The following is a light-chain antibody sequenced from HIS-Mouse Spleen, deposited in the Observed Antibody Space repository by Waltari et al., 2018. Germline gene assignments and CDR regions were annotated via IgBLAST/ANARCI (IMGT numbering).Light chain of an antibody. CDR1: SSDVGGYNY. V-gene: IGLV2-14*03. Sequence: QSALTQPASVSGSPGQSITISCTGTSSDVGGYNYVSWYQQHPGKAPKLMIYDVSNLPSGVSNRFSGSKSGNTASLTISGLQAEDEADYYCCSYAGSSTFEVFGGGTKLTVL. CDR2: DVS. CDR3: CSYAGSSTFEV. J-gene: IGLJ2*01.